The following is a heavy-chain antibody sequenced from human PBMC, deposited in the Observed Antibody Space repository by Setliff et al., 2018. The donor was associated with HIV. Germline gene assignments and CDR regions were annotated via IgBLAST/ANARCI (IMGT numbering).Heavy chain of an antibody. J-gene: IGHJ4*02. CDR2: IGSGSTPI. V-gene: IGHV3-48*01. Sequence: PGGSLRLSCAASEFSFSSYAMTWVRQVPGKGLQWLSYIGSGSTPIFYADSVKGRFTVSRDNAKNELSLHMNSLRVDDTAVYYCAKDALVGYSSGWETGHGYYFDYWGQGALVTVSS. D-gene: IGHD6-19*01. CDR1: EFSFSSYA. CDR3: AKDALVGYSSGWETGHGYYFDY.